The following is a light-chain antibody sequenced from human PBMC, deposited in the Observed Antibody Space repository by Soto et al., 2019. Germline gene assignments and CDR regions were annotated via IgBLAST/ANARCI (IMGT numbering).Light chain of an antibody. CDR3: QKYNNAPWT. Sequence: DLQMTQSPSSLSASVGDRVTITCRASQGISNHLAWYQQKPGKVPKLLIYTASTLQSGVPSRFSGSGSGTDFTLTISSLQPEDVATYYCQKYNNAPWTFGQGTKVDIK. CDR2: TAS. CDR1: QGISNH. V-gene: IGKV1-27*01. J-gene: IGKJ1*01.